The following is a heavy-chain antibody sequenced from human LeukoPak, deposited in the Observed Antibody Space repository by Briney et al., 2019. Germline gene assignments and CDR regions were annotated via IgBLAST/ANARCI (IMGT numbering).Heavy chain of an antibody. J-gene: IGHJ4*02. Sequence: GGSLRLSCAASGFTVSSNYMSWVRQAPGKGLEWVSVIYSGGSTYYADSVKGRFTISRDNSKNTLYLQMNSLRAEGTAVYYCAKEGDYFGSGSYRHYWGQGTLVTVPS. CDR3: AKEGDYFGSGSYRHY. CDR2: IYSGGST. CDR1: GFTVSSNY. D-gene: IGHD3-10*01. V-gene: IGHV3-53*01.